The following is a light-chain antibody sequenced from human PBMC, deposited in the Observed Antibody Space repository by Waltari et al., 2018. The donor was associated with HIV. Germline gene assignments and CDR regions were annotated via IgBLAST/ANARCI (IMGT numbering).Light chain of an antibody. CDR2: GNSHGSH. Sequence: QLVLTQSPSDSPYLGASVHLTCTLSSGHSAYGLAWHQQQPEKGPRYSMKGNSHGSHTKGDGIPDRFLGSSSGAERYLTISSLQSEDEAVYYCQTWGPCIGVFGRGTQLTVL. CDR1: SGHSAYG. V-gene: IGLV4-69*01. CDR3: QTWGPCIGV. J-gene: IGLJ3*02.